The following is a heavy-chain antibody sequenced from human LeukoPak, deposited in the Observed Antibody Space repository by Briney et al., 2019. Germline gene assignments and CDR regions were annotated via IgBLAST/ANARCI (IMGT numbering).Heavy chain of an antibody. V-gene: IGHV4-59*01. Sequence: PAETLSLTCTVSGVSITSYYWSWIRQPPGKGLEWIWDIFYSGSTNYNPSPKRRGTISLDTSKNQFSLTLSSVTAADTAVYYCARSSREMATISKYFDYWGQGTLVTVSS. D-gene: IGHD5-24*01. CDR2: IFYSGST. CDR1: GVSITSYY. J-gene: IGHJ4*02. CDR3: ARSSREMATISKYFDY.